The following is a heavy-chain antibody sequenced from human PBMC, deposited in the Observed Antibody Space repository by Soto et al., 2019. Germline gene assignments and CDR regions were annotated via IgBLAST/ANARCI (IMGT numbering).Heavy chain of an antibody. V-gene: IGHV4-4*02. CDR2: ISHSGIT. CDR3: ARVRYDRSGFDH. J-gene: IGHJ4*02. CDR1: GDSISRSHW. D-gene: IGHD3-22*01. Sequence: QVQLQESGPGLVRPSGALSVTCAVSGDSISRSHWWSWVRQSPGKGLEWIGEISHSGITNYNPSLKSRVTISGDKSQNQLSLKLTSVTAADTAVYYCARVRYDRSGFDHWGQGNLVSVS.